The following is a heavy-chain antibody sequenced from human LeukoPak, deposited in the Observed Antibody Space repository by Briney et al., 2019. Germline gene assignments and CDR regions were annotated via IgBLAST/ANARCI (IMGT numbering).Heavy chain of an antibody. CDR3: AKDPHSSGWYVHFYFDF. CDR2: ISGSGDIT. Sequence: PGGSLRLSCAASGFTFSSYAMSWVRQSPGKGLEWVSAISGSGDITYYADSVKGRFTVSRGNSKNTLYLQMNSLRAEDTAVYYCAKDPHSSGWYVHFYFDFWGQGTLVTVSS. V-gene: IGHV3-23*01. D-gene: IGHD6-19*01. CDR1: GFTFSSYA. J-gene: IGHJ4*02.